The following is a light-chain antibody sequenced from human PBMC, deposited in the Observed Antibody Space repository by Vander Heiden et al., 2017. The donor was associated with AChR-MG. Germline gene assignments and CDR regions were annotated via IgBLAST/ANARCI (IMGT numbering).Light chain of an antibody. CDR3: LQHNTQPNT. CDR1: QGIRSD. V-gene: IGKV1-17*01. CDR2: DAC. Sequence: DHPMTHSPSPLSASVGNRVTTTCRASQGIRSDLGWYQQKPGQAPKRLIYDACNLQSGVPSRFSGSGFGTEFTLTISSLQPEDFATYYCLQHNTQPNTFGQGTKLEIK. J-gene: IGKJ2*01.